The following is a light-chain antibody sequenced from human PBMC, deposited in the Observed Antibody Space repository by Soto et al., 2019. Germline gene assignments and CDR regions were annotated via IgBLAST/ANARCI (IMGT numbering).Light chain of an antibody. Sequence: QPVLTQPPSASASLGASVKLTCTLSSGHSSYAIAWLQQQPEKGPRYLMKVNSDGSHNKGDGIPDRFSGSSSGAERYLTISSLRSEDEADYYCQTWGTGIQVFGGGTQLTVL. CDR1: SGHSSYA. J-gene: IGLJ2*01. CDR3: QTWGTGIQV. CDR2: VNSDGSH. V-gene: IGLV4-69*01.